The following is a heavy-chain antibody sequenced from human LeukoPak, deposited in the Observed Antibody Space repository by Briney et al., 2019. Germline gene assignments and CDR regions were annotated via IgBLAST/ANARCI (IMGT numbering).Heavy chain of an antibody. CDR3: ARTEESGYSYRYFGYYYYMDV. V-gene: IGHV4-39*07. Sequence: SETLSLTCTVSGGSISSNIYSWAWIRQPPGKGLEWIGSIYYSGSTYYNPSLKSRVTISVDTSKNQFSLKLSSVTAADTAVYYCARTEESGYSYRYFGYYYYMDVWGKGTTVTVSS. CDR2: IYYSGST. CDR1: GGSISSNIYS. D-gene: IGHD5-18*01. J-gene: IGHJ6*03.